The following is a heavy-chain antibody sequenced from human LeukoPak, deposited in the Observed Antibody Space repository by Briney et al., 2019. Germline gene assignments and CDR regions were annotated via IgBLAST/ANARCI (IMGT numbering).Heavy chain of an antibody. CDR1: GFTVSSNY. CDR2: IYSGDIT. D-gene: IGHD4-17*01. Sequence: GGSLRLSCAASGFTVSSNYMSWVRQAPGKGLEWVSVIYSGDITYYADSMKGRFTISRDNSKNTLYLQMNSLRAEDTAVYYCARGATTTVTTDYWGQGTLVTVSS. V-gene: IGHV3-66*01. J-gene: IGHJ4*02. CDR3: ARGATTTVTTDY.